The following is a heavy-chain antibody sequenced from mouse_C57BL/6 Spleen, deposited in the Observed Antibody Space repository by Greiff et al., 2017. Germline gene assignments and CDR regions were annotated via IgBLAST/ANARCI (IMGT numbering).Heavy chain of an antibody. CDR3: TPLATGYLDY. J-gene: IGHJ2*01. V-gene: IGHV1-15*01. Sequence: VQLQQSGAELVRPGASVTLSCKASGYTFTDYEMHWVKQTPVHGLEWIGAIDPETGGTAYNQKFKGKAILTADKSSSTAYMELRSLTSEDSAVYYCTPLATGYLDYWGKGTTLTVSS. CDR1: GYTFTDYE. CDR2: IDPETGGT. D-gene: IGHD1-1*01.